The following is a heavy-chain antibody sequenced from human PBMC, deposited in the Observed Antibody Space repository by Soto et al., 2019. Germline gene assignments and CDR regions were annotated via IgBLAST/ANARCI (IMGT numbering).Heavy chain of an antibody. D-gene: IGHD2-15*01. V-gene: IGHV5-51*01. CDR1: GYGLSIHW. CDR3: ASDWHCDGGTCPLGRFNL. CDR2: IYPGNSNT. J-gene: IGHJ3*01. Sequence: GESLKISCKGSGYGLSIHWVASLRQMPGKGLEWVGIIYPGNSNTMYSPSFQGQVPISADIVLSTTYVQRASWKPADTPIYYCASDWHCDGGTCPLGRFNLWRRGTMVSFS.